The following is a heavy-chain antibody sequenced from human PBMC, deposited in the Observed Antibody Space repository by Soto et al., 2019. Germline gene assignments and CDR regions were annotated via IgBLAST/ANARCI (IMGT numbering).Heavy chain of an antibody. D-gene: IGHD5-18*01. CDR1: GFTFSSYA. Sequence: QVQLVESGGGVVQPGRSLRLSCAASGFTFSSYAMHWVRQAPGKGLEWVAVISYDGSNKYYADSVKGRFTISRDNSKNTLYLQMNSLRAEDTAVYYCASGLRNSYGYNYYYYYGMDVWGQGTTVTVSS. CDR3: ASGLRNSYGYNYYYYYGMDV. J-gene: IGHJ6*02. V-gene: IGHV3-30-3*01. CDR2: ISYDGSNK.